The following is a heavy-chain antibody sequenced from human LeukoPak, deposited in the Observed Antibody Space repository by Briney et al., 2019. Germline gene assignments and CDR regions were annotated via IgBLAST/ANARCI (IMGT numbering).Heavy chain of an antibody. CDR2: ISGGGGST. J-gene: IGHJ6*03. Sequence: GGSLRLSCAASGFTFSSYGMSWVRQAPGKGLEWVSAISGGGGSTYYADSVKGRFTISRDNSKNTLYLQMNSLRAEDTAVYYCAKDWGSADFWSGSFYYYYYMDVWGKGTTVTVSS. D-gene: IGHD3-3*01. CDR3: AKDWGSADFWSGSFYYYYYMDV. V-gene: IGHV3-23*01. CDR1: GFTFSSYG.